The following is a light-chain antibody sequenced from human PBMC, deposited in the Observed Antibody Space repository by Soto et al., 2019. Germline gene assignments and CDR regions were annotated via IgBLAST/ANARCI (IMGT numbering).Light chain of an antibody. J-gene: IGKJ1*01. CDR1: QSVSNN. CDR2: DAS. Sequence: ILMTQSPATLSVSPGERATLSCRASQSVSNNLAWYQQKPGQAPRLLIYDASTRATGIPARFSGSGSGTEFNLTITGLQSDELDVEYYQQYNNWTPWTFGQGTKVEIK. CDR3: QQYNNWTPWT. V-gene: IGKV3-15*01.